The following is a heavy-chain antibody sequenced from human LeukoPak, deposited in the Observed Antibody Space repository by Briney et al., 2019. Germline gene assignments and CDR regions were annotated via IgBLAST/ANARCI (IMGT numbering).Heavy chain of an antibody. CDR1: GYTFTGYY. CDR3: ARGGITMVQGVIIRNWFDP. J-gene: IGHJ5*02. CDR2: INPNSGGT. Sequence: ASAKVSCKASGYTFTGYYMHWVRPAPGQGLGWMGWINPNSGGTNYAQKFQGRVTMTRDTSISTAYMELSRLRSDDTAVYYCARGGITMVQGVIIRNWFDPWGQGTLVTVSS. D-gene: IGHD3-10*01. V-gene: IGHV1-2*02.